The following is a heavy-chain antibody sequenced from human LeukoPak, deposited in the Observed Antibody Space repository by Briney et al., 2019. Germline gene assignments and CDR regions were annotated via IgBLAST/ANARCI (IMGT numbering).Heavy chain of an antibody. CDR3: AKFIRADSFDY. J-gene: IGHJ4*02. Sequence: GGSLRLSCAASGFTFSSYGMHWVRQAPGKGLEWVAVISYDGSNKYYADSVKGRFTISRDNSKNTLYLQMNSLRAEDTAVCYCAKFIRADSFDYWGQGTLVTVSS. CDR2: ISYDGSNK. V-gene: IGHV3-30*18. CDR1: GFTFSSYG. D-gene: IGHD3-10*01.